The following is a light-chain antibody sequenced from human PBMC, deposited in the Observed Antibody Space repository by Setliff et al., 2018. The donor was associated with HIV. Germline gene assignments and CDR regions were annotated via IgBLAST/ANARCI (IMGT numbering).Light chain of an antibody. CDR1: RSDIGTYDL. Sequence: QSALTQPASVSGSPGQSSTISCTGTRSDIGTYDLVSWYRQYPGKAPKLIIYEVNRRPAGVSDRLSGSKSGNTASLTISGLRAEDEATYYCCSYTSSTTYVFCTGTKVTVL. CDR2: EVN. J-gene: IGLJ1*01. V-gene: IGLV2-23*02. CDR3: CSYTSSTTYV.